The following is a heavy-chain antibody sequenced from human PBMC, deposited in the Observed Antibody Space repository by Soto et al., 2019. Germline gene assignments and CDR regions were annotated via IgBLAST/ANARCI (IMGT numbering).Heavy chain of an antibody. Sequence: SETLSLTCTVAGGSISSYYWSWIRQPAGKGLEWIGRIYTSGSTNYNPSLKSRVTRSVDTSKNQFSLKLSSVTAADTAVYYCARVEVSSGRWGYYYYYGMDVWGQGTTVTVSS. D-gene: IGHD6-25*01. CDR3: ARVEVSSGRWGYYYYYGMDV. CDR2: IYTSGST. CDR1: GGSISSYY. J-gene: IGHJ6*01. V-gene: IGHV4-4*07.